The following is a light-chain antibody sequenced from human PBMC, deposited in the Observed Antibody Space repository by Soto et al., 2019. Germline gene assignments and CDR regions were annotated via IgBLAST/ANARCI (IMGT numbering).Light chain of an antibody. CDR2: EVS. Sequence: QSALTQPASVSGSPGQSITISCTGTSSDIGGYNHVSWYQQHPGKVPKLMIFEVSNRPSGVSYRFSGSKSGNTASLTISGLQAEDEADYYCSSYTGSSTLYVFGTGTKVTVL. CDR1: SSDIGGYNH. J-gene: IGLJ1*01. CDR3: SSYTGSSTLYV. V-gene: IGLV2-14*01.